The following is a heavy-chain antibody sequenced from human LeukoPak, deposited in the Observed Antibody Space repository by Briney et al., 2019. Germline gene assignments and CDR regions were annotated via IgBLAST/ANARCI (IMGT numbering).Heavy chain of an antibody. CDR3: AKSNSYVSPYYFDY. D-gene: IGHD2-21*01. CDR1: GFTFSSYS. Sequence: PGGSLRLSCAASGFTFSSYSMNWVRQAPGKGLEWVSSISSSSSYIYYADSVKGRFTISRDNAKNSLYLQMNSLRAEDTALYYCAKSNSYVSPYYFDYWGQGTLVTVSS. J-gene: IGHJ4*02. CDR2: ISSSSSYI. V-gene: IGHV3-21*04.